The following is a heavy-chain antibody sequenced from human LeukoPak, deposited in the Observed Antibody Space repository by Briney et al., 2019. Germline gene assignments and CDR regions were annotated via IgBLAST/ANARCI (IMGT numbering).Heavy chain of an antibody. Sequence: SETLSLACAVSGGSISSGGYSWSWIRQPPGKDLEWIGYIYHSGSTYYNPSLKSRVTISVDRSKNQFSLKLSSVTAADTAVYYCARVYYYGSGGYGWFDPWGQGTLVTVSS. CDR3: ARVYYYGSGGYGWFDP. CDR2: IYHSGST. V-gene: IGHV4-30-2*01. D-gene: IGHD3-10*01. CDR1: GGSISSGGYS. J-gene: IGHJ5*02.